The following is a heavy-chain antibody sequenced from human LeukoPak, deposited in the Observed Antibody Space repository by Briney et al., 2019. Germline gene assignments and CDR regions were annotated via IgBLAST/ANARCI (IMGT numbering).Heavy chain of an antibody. CDR1: GFMFSNYW. V-gene: IGHV3-7*01. Sequence: GGSLRLSCVASGFMFSNYWMRWVRQAPGKGLEWVANIKQDGSEKYYVDSVKGRFSISRDNAKNSLYLQMDSLRAEDTAVYYCARDKIVGATFFDSWGQGTLVTVSS. CDR2: IKQDGSEK. D-gene: IGHD1-26*01. J-gene: IGHJ4*02. CDR3: ARDKIVGATFFDS.